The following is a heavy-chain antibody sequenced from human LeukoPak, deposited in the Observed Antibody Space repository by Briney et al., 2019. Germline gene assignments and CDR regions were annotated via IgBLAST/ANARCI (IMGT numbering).Heavy chain of an antibody. CDR2: INSDGSST. CDR1: GFTFSSYW. Sequence: GGSLRLSCAASGFTFSSYWMHWVRQAPGKGLVWVSRINSDGSSTSYADSVKGRFTISRDNAKNTLYLQMNSLRAEDTAVYYCAKDRDIAATSYYFDYWGQGTLVTVSS. D-gene: IGHD6-13*01. V-gene: IGHV3-74*01. CDR3: AKDRDIAATSYYFDY. J-gene: IGHJ4*02.